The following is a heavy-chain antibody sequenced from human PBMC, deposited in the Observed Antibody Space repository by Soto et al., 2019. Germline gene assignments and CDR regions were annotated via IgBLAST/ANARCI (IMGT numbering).Heavy chain of an antibody. CDR3: AKENIGYYYGMDV. J-gene: IGHJ6*02. CDR2: ISGSGSCT. CDR1: EFTFSTDG. D-gene: IGHD3-10*01. V-gene: IGHV3-23*01. Sequence: GGSLRLSCAASEFTFSTDGMNWVRRAPGGGLEWVSAISGSGSCTYYADSVKGRFTISRDNSKNTLYLQMNSLRAEDTAVYYCAKENIGYYYGMDVWGQGTTVTVSS.